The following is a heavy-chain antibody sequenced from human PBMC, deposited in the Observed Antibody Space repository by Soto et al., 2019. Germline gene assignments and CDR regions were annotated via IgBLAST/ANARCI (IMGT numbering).Heavy chain of an antibody. CDR2: IIPSLGIA. V-gene: IGHV1-69*02. J-gene: IGHJ5*02. CDR3: ARGGSLTASWFDP. D-gene: IGHD1-26*01. Sequence: SVKVSCKASGGTFSSYTISWVRQAPGQGLEWMGRIIPSLGIANYAQKFQGRVTITTDKSTSTAYMELRSLRSDDTAVYYCARGGSLTASWFDPWGQGTLVTVSS. CDR1: GGTFSSYT.